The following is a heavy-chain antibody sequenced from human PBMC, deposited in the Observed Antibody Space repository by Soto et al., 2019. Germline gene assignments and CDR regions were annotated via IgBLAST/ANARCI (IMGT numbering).Heavy chain of an antibody. CDR1: GFTFSSYS. D-gene: IGHD6-6*01. CDR3: ARGNQVVYEIAQDV. V-gene: IGHV3-21*01. J-gene: IGHJ6*02. Sequence: PGGSLRLSCAASGFTFSSYSMNWVRQAPGKGLEWVSSISSSSSYIYYSDSVKGRFTISRDNAQNSLYLQMNILRAEDKAAYYCARGNQVVYEIAQDVGGQGTRVNVSS. CDR2: ISSSSSYI.